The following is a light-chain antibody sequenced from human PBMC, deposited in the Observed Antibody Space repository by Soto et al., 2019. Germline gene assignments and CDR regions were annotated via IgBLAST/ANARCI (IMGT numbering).Light chain of an antibody. Sequence: DIEMTQSPSTLSASLGDRVTITCRASQSVSNWLAWYQQKRGKAPELLIYDASSLKSGVPSRFSGSGSGTEFTLTISSLQPDDFETYYCQQDINYPWTFGQGTKVDIK. V-gene: IGKV1-5*01. CDR2: DAS. J-gene: IGKJ1*01. CDR3: QQDINYPWT. CDR1: QSVSNW.